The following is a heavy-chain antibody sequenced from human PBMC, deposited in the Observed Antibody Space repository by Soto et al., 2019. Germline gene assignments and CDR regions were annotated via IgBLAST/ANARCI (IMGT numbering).Heavy chain of an antibody. CDR1: GYTFTSYA. D-gene: IGHD1-7*01. V-gene: IGHV1-3*01. J-gene: IGHJ4*02. CDR2: INAGNGNT. CDR3: ARVWRGITGTTGLDY. Sequence: ASVKVSCKASGYTFTSYAMHWVRQAPGQGLEWMGWINAGNGNTKYSQKFQGRVTITRDTSASTAYMELSSLRSEDTAVYYCARVWRGITGTTGLDYWGQGTLVTVSS.